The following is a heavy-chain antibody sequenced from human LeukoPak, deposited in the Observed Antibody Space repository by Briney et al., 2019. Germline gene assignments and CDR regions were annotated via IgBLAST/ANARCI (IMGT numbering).Heavy chain of an antibody. Sequence: GGSLRLSCAGSGFTFSSYAMHWVRQAPGKGLEWVAVISYDGSNKYYADSVKGRFTISRDNSKNTLYLQMNSLRAEDTAVYYCARDLLSFDYWGQGTLVTVSS. CDR1: GFTFSSYA. CDR2: ISYDGSNK. CDR3: ARDLLSFDY. V-gene: IGHV3-30*04. J-gene: IGHJ4*02.